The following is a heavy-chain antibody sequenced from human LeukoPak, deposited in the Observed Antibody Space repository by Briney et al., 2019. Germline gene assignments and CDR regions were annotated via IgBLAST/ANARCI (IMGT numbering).Heavy chain of an antibody. D-gene: IGHD3-22*01. J-gene: IGHJ4*02. CDR1: GFSLNTRGMC. V-gene: IGHV2-70*11. CDR2: IDWDDDE. Sequence: SGPALVKPTQTLTLTCTFSGFSLNTRGMCVSWLRQPPGKPLEWLARIDWDDDEYFTTSLQTGFSISKDTSKNQVVLTMPKMDPVDTATYYCARTQDLYDSSGYYDYWGQGILVTVSS. CDR3: ARTQDLYDSSGYYDY.